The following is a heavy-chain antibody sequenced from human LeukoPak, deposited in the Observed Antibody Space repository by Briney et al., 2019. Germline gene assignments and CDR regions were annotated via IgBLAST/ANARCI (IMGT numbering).Heavy chain of an antibody. CDR2: IYNSGST. V-gene: IGHV4-61*01. J-gene: IGHJ4*02. CDR3: ARGAPFDY. Sequence: SETLSLTCTVSGGSISSASYYWSCIRKPPGKGLEWIGYIYNSGSTNYNPTLKSRVTISVDTSKNQFSLKLSSVTAADTAVYYCARGAPFDYWGQGTLVTVSS. CDR1: GGSISSASYY.